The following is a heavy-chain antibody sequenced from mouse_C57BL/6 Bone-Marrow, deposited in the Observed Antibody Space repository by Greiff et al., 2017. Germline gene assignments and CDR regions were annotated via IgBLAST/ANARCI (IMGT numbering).Heavy chain of an antibody. CDR3: SEYSAVYYWAVDGYYTYWYFDV. Sequence: QVQLQQSGPELARPWASVKISCQAFYTFSRRVHFAIRDTHYWMQWVKQRPGQGVEWIGAIYPVHGDTSYHQKFKGKATLTADKSSSTAYRQLSSLTSEYSAVYYWAVDGYYTYWYFDVWGTGTTVTVSS. D-gene: IGHD2-3*01. CDR1: YTFS. J-gene: IGHJ1*03. V-gene: IGHV1-87*01. CDR2: GQGVEWIG.